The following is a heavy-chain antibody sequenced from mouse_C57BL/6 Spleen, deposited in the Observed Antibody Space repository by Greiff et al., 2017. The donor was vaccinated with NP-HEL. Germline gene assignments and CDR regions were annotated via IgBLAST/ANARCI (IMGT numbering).Heavy chain of an antibody. CDR2: IVSPRNNSAT. CDR1: GFSINTYA. CDR3: VRPHYYGSSPWFAY. J-gene: IGHJ3*01. Sequence: EVKLQESGGGLVQPKGSLKLSCAASGFSINTYAMNSARSPPRPFFSFFCGIVSPRNNSATYYADSVKDRFTISRDDSESMLYLQMNNLKTEDTAMYYCVRPHYYGSSPWFAYWGQGTLVTVSA. D-gene: IGHD1-1*01. V-gene: IGHV10-1*01.